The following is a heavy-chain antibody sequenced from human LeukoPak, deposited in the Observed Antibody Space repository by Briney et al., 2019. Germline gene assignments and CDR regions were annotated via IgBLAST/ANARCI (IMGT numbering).Heavy chain of an antibody. Sequence: GGSPRLSCAASGFTFSSYDMHWVRQATGKGLEWVSAIGTAGDTYYPGSVKGRFTISRENAKNSLYLQMNSLRAGDTAVYYCARSSGSYLGYAFDIWGQGTMVTVSS. CDR1: GFTFSSYD. D-gene: IGHD1-26*01. J-gene: IGHJ3*02. CDR2: IGTAGDT. V-gene: IGHV3-13*01. CDR3: ARSSGSYLGYAFDI.